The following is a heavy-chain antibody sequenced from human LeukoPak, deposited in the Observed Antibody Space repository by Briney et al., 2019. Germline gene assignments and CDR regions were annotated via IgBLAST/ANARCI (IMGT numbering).Heavy chain of an antibody. CDR1: GGSISSSSYY. D-gene: IGHD4-23*01. Sequence: SETLSLTCTVSGGSISSSSYYWGWIRQPPGKGLEWIGSIYYSGSTYYNPSLKSRVIISVDTSKNQFSLKLSPVIAADTAVYYCARVGVDYSGNIIKYYFDYWGQGTLVTVSS. J-gene: IGHJ4*02. CDR3: ARVGVDYSGNIIKYYFDY. CDR2: IYYSGST. V-gene: IGHV4-39*07.